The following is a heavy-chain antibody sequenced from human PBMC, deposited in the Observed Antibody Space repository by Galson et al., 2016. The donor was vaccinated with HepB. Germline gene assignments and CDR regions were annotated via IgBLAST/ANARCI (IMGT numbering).Heavy chain of an antibody. D-gene: IGHD3-10*01. J-gene: IGHJ4*02. Sequence: SVKVSCKASGYTFSTYAMHWVGQAPGQRLEWMGWINAGNGNTKYSQKFQGRVTITRDTSASTAYMELSSLRSEDTAVYYCARDLHPTEQLLWFGELLKYWGQGTLVTVSS. CDR3: ARDLHPTEQLLWFGELLKY. CDR2: INAGNGNT. V-gene: IGHV1-3*01. CDR1: GYTFSTYA.